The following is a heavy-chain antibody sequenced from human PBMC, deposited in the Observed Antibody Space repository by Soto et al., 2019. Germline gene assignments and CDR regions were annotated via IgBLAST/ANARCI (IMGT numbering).Heavy chain of an antibody. Sequence: SETLSLTCTVSGGSISSYYWSWIRQPPGKGLEWIGYIYYSGSTNYNPSLKSRVTISVDTSKNQFSLKLSSVTAADTAVYYCARAGNYYDSSGYYYLFDDWGQGTLVTVSA. CDR3: ARAGNYYDSSGYYYLFDD. D-gene: IGHD3-22*01. CDR2: IYYSGST. V-gene: IGHV4-59*01. J-gene: IGHJ4*02. CDR1: GGSISSYY.